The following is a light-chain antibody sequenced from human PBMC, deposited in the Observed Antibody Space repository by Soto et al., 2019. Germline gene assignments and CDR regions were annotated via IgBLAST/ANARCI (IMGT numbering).Light chain of an antibody. CDR1: KLGDKY. V-gene: IGLV3-1*01. Sequence: SYELTQPPSVSVSPGQTASITCSGDKLGDKYACWYQQKPGQSPVLDIYQDSKRPSGIPERFSGSNSGNTATLTISGTQAMDEADYYCQAWDSSTEWVFGGGTKLTVL. J-gene: IGLJ2*01. CDR2: QDS. CDR3: QAWDSSTEWV.